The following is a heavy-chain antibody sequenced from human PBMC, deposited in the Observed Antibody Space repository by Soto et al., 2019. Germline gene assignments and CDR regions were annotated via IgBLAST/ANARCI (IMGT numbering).Heavy chain of an antibody. CDR2: IYWDDDK. V-gene: IGHV2-5*02. Sequence: QITLNESGPTVVSPTETLTLTCRFSGFSLTTSGVGVGWIRQSPGKAPEWLALIYWDDDKRYSASLKSRLTITKDTSKNQVVLTVSDLDPTDTATYYCAHRVLRTVFGLVTTTAIYFDFWRQGTPVAVSS. J-gene: IGHJ4*02. CDR3: AHRVLRTVFGLVTTTAIYFDF. CDR1: GFSLTTSGVG. D-gene: IGHD3-3*01.